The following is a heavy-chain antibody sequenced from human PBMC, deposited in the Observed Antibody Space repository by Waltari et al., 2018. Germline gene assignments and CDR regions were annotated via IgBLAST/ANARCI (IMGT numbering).Heavy chain of an antibody. D-gene: IGHD2-21*02. CDR2: ICVHTDHT. CDR1: GYTFRTYA. J-gene: IGHJ3*02. V-gene: IGHV1-18*01. CDR3: ARFTAGDDAFDI. Sequence: QVQLVQSGAEVKKPGASVKVSCKASGYTFRTYAIGWVRQSPGQGLEWIGWICVHTDHTNYPQNFQDRVTMTTDASTSTAYMELRSLRSDDTAVYYCARFTAGDDAFDIWGQGTMVTVSS.